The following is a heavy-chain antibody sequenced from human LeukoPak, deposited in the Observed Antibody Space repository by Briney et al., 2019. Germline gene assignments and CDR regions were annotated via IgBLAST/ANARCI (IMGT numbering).Heavy chain of an antibody. CDR2: IIPILGIA. Sequence: ASVKVSCKASGYAFTSYGISWVRQAPGQGLEWMGRIIPILGIANYAQKFQGRVTITADKSTSTAYMELSSLRSEDTAVYYCARPLSIAAAGTRYYYYGMDVWGQGTTVTVSS. D-gene: IGHD6-13*01. J-gene: IGHJ6*02. CDR3: ARPLSIAAAGTRYYYYGMDV. V-gene: IGHV1-69*04. CDR1: GYAFTSYG.